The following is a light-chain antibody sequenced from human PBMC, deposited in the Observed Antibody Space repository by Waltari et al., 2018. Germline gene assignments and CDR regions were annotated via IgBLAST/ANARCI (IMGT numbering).Light chain of an antibody. CDR2: DAS. J-gene: IGKJ1*01. Sequence: IVLTQSPGTLSLYQGERATLSCRASQSVGRYLAWYQQKPGQAPRLLIYDASTRATGIPDRFSGSGSGTDFSLTISRLESEDFAVYYCQKYVNLPATFGQGTKVEIK. CDR3: QKYVNLPAT. V-gene: IGKV3-20*01. CDR1: QSVGRY.